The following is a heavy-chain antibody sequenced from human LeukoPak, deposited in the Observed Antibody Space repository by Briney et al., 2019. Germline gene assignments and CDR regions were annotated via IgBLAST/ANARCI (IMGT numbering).Heavy chain of an antibody. D-gene: IGHD3-16*01. Sequence: GGSLRLSCTASGFTFSSYWMHWVRQAPGKGLVWVSRINSDGGSTSYADSVKGRFTISRDNAKNTLYLQMNSLRAEDTAVDYCARRIRGMAPYYFDYWGQGTLVTVSS. J-gene: IGHJ4*02. V-gene: IGHV3-74*01. CDR2: INSDGGST. CDR3: ARRIRGMAPYYFDY. CDR1: GFTFSSYW.